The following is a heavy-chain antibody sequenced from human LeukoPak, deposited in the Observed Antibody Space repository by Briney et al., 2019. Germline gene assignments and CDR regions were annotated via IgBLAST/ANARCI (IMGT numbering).Heavy chain of an antibody. CDR2: ISAYNGNT. J-gene: IGHJ4*02. CDR3: ARPLKQGSNMGYSSYDFNY. Sequence: ASVKVSCKASGYTFTSYGISWVRQAPGQGLEWMGWISAYNGNTNYAQKLQGRVTMTTDTSTSTAYMELRSLRSDDTAVYYCARPLKQGSNMGYSSYDFNYWGQGTLVTVSS. V-gene: IGHV1-18*01. D-gene: IGHD5-12*01. CDR1: GYTFTSYG.